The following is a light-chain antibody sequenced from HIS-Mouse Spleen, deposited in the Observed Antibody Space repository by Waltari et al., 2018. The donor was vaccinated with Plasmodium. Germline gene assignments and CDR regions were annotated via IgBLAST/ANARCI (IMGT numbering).Light chain of an antibody. Sequence: QSALTEPASVSGSPGQSITISCPGTSSAVGSYNLFSWYQQHPGKAPKLMIYEGSKRPSGVSNRFSGSKSGNTASLTISGLQAEDEADYYCCSYAGSRMVFGGGTKLTVL. CDR2: EGS. CDR1: SSAVGSYNL. J-gene: IGLJ2*01. V-gene: IGLV2-23*01. CDR3: CSYAGSRMV.